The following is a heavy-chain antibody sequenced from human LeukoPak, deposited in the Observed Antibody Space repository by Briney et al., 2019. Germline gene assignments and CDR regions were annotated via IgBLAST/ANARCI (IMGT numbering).Heavy chain of an antibody. D-gene: IGHD1-26*01. CDR1: GFTLSNYD. J-gene: IGHJ3*01. CDR2: ISTSSRYI. V-gene: IGHV3-21*01. CDR3: AKVQSDIVGAVFFAFDV. Sequence: PGGSLRLSCAASGFTLSNYDMNWVRHAPGKGLEWVSSISTSSRYIYYKDSVRGRFTISRDNSKKSLYLQMNSLRVEDTAVYYCAKVQSDIVGAVFFAFDVWGQGTVVSVSS.